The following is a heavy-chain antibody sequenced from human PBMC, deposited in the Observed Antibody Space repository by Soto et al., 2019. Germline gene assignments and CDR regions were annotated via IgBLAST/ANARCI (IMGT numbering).Heavy chain of an antibody. V-gene: IGHV1-8*01. CDR1: GYTFTSYD. Sequence: ASVKVSCKASGYTFTSYDINWVRQATGHGLEWMGWMNPNSGNTGYAQKFQGRVTMNRNTSISTAYMELSSLRSEDTAVYYCARGQLSSSRIWYWGQGTLVTVSS. CDR2: MNPNSGNT. J-gene: IGHJ4*02. D-gene: IGHD6-13*01. CDR3: ARGQLSSSRIWY.